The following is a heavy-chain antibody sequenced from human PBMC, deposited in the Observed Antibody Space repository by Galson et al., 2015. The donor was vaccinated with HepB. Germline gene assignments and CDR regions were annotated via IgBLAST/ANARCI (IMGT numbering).Heavy chain of an antibody. CDR2: ISSSSSYI. Sequence: SLRLSCAASGFTFSSYSMNWVRQAPGKGLEWVSSISSSSSYIYYADSVKGRFTISRDNAKNSLYLQMNSLRAEDTAVYYCARASAAAGPFSSYYYYMDVWGKGTTVTVSS. CDR1: GFTFSSYS. V-gene: IGHV3-21*01. D-gene: IGHD6-13*01. CDR3: ARASAAAGPFSSYYYYMDV. J-gene: IGHJ6*03.